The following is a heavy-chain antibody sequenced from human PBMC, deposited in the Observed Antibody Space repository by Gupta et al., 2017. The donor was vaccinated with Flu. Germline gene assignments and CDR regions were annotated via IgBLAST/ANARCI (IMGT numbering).Heavy chain of an antibody. CDR1: GFTFTDYY. CDR3: AREVHDNSKIQGWFDP. D-gene: IGHD4-11*01. Sequence: QVQLVQSGAEVKKPGASVKVSCKTSGFTFTDYYMHWVRQAPGQGLEWIGWINPYSGGTSYAQKFQDRVTMTRDTSISTVHMELSRLKSDDTAVYYCAREVHDNSKIQGWFDPWGQGTLVTVSS. CDR2: INPYSGGT. V-gene: IGHV1-2*02. J-gene: IGHJ5*02.